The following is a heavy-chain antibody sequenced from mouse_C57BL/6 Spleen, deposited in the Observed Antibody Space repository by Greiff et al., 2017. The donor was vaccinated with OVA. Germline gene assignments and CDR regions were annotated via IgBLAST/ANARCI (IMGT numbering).Heavy chain of an antibody. V-gene: IGHV5-17*01. CDR3: ARDYGNYEGGYYAMDY. CDR1: GFTFSDYG. CDR2: ISSGSSTI. D-gene: IGHD2-1*01. Sequence: EVQVVESGGGLVKPGGSLKLSCAASGFTFSDYGMHWVRQAPEKGLEWVAYISSGSSTIYYADTVKGRFTISRDNAKNTLFLQMTSLRSEDTAMYYCARDYGNYEGGYYAMDYWGQGTSVTVSS. J-gene: IGHJ4*01.